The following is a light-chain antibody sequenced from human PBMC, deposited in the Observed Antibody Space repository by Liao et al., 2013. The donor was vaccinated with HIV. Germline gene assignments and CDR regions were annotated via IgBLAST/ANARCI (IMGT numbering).Light chain of an antibody. Sequence: SYELTQIPSVSVSPGQTASITCSGDNLGDKYASWYQQKPGQSPVLVIFQDKKRPSGIPERFSGSNSGNTATLTISGTQAMDEADYYCLTWDNNHYVFGPGTKVTVL. CDR3: LTWDNNHYV. CDR2: QDK. J-gene: IGLJ1*01. V-gene: IGLV3-1*01. CDR1: NLGDKY.